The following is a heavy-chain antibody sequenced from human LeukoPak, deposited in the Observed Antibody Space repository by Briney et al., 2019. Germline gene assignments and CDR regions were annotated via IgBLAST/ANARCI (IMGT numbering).Heavy chain of an antibody. J-gene: IGHJ4*02. Sequence: PSETLSLTSTVSGGSISSGDYYWSWIRQPPGKGLEWIGYIYYSGSTYYNPSLKSRVTISVDTSKNQFSLKLSSVTAADTAVYYCARDASLWLGSTYFDYWGQGTLVTVSS. D-gene: IGHD3-10*02. CDR1: GGSISSGDYY. CDR2: IYYSGST. CDR3: ARDASLWLGSTYFDY. V-gene: IGHV4-30-4*01.